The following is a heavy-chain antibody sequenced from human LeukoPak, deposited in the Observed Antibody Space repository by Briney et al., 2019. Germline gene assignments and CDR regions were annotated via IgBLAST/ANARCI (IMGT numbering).Heavy chain of an antibody. CDR3: ARRIVVVTARNWYFDL. CDR1: GFTFSDYY. CDR2: ISSSGSTI. D-gene: IGHD2-21*02. Sequence: GGSLRLSCAASGFTFSDYYMSWIRQAPGKGLEWVSYISSSGSTIYYADSVKGRFTISRDNAKNSLYLQMNSLRAEDTAVYYCARRIVVVTARNWYFDLWGRGTLVTVS. V-gene: IGHV3-11*01. J-gene: IGHJ2*01.